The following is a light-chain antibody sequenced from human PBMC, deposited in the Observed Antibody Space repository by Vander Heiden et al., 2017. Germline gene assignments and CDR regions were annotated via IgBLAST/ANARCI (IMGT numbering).Light chain of an antibody. CDR2: RGS. Sequence: DIVMTQSPLSLTVTPGEPASISCRSSQSLLHTNGYNYVDWYLQKPGQSPQLLIYRGSTRASGVPDRFSGSGSGTDFTLKISRVEAEDVGIYYCLQALQIWTFGQGTKVEIK. CDR1: QSLLHTNGYNY. CDR3: LQALQIWT. J-gene: IGKJ1*01. V-gene: IGKV2-28*01.